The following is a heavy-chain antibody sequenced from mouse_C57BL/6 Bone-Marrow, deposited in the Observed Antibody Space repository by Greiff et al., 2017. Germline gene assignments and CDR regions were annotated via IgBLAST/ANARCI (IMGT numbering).Heavy chain of an antibody. J-gene: IGHJ1*03. D-gene: IGHD1-1*01. CDR3: VRVYGSSSYWYFDV. CDR2: IRSKSSNYAT. CDR1: GFTFNTYA. V-gene: IGHV10-3*01. Sequence: EVKLMESGGGLVQPKGSLKLSCAVSGFTFNTYAMHWVRQAPGKGLEWVARIRSKSSNYATYYADSVKDRFTISRDDSQSMLYLQMNNLKTEDTAMYDCVRVYGSSSYWYFDVWGTGTTVTVSS.